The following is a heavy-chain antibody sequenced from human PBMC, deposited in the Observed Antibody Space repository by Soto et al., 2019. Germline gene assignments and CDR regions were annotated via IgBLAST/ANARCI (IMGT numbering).Heavy chain of an antibody. Sequence: PSETLSLTCTVSGGSISSSSYYWGWVRHPPRKGLAWIGSIYYSGSTYYNPSLKSRVTISVDTSKNQFSLKLSSVTAADTAVYYCARVGYCTNGVCSGSPRGWFDPWGQGTLVTVSS. CDR2: IYYSGST. CDR3: ARVGYCTNGVCSGSPRGWFDP. D-gene: IGHD2-8*01. V-gene: IGHV4-39*01. J-gene: IGHJ5*02. CDR1: GGSISSSSYY.